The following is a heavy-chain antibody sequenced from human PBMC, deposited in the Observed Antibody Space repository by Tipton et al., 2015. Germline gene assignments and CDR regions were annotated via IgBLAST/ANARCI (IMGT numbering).Heavy chain of an antibody. D-gene: IGHD6-25*01. CDR2: IYESAKT. V-gene: IGHV4-39*01. Sequence: TLSLTCTVAGGSIRDTTYYWGWIRQPPGKGLEWIASIYESAKTHYNPSLTSRVTISVDTSKNQFSLRLTSVTAAGTAVYLCARHEVSVTGVDVWGQGTTVTVSS. CDR3: ARHEVSVTGVDV. CDR1: GGSIRDTTYY. J-gene: IGHJ6*02.